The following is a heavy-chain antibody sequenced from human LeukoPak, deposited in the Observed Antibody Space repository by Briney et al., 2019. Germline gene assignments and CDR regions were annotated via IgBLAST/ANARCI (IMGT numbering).Heavy chain of an antibody. V-gene: IGHV5-51*01. CDR3: ARHRSSWSEFDY. D-gene: IGHD6-13*01. CDR1: GYSFTNYW. CDR2: IYPGDSDT. J-gene: IGHJ4*02. Sequence: GESLKISCQGSGYSFTNYWIAWVRQMPGKGLEWMGIIYPGDSDTRYSPSFLGQVTISADKTINTAYLQWSSLKASDTAIYYCARHRSSWSEFDYWGRGTLVTVSS.